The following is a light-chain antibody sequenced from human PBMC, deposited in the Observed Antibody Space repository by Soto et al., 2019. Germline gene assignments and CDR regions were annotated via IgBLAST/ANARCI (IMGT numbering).Light chain of an antibody. J-gene: IGLJ2*01. Sequence: QLVLTQSPAASASLGASVKLTCTLSSGHTNYAIAWHQQRPDKGPRYLMKLNGDGSQTKGGGIPDRFSGSSSGAERYLTISSLQSEDEADYYCQTWGTGTVVFGGGTKVTVL. CDR1: SGHTNYA. V-gene: IGLV4-69*02. CDR2: LNGDGSQ. CDR3: QTWGTGTVV.